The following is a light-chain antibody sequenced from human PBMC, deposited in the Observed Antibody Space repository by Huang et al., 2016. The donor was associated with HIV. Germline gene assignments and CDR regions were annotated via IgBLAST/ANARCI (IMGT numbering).Light chain of an antibody. CDR2: STS. CDR3: QQANMYPRS. J-gene: IGKJ5*01. CDR1: QDISSW. V-gene: IGKV1-12*01. Sequence: IQLTQSPSSVSASEGDTVRITCRASQDISSWLAWYQQKPRDAPTLLIHSTSMLQSGVPSRFNGSGSGTDFFLTINSLRPDDFATYYCQQANMYPRSFGQGTRLDIK.